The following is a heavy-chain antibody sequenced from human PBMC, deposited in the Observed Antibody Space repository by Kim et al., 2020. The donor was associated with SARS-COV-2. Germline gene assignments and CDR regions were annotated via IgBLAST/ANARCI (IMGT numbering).Heavy chain of an antibody. Sequence: GESLKISCNGSGYTFSSYWIAWVRQMPGKGLEWMGIIYPGDSDNRYSPSFQGQVTISVDKSISTAYLQWTSLKASDSAIYYCARGIGTTALVTGDGLDYWGQGTLVTVSS. CDR3: ARGIGTTALVTGDGLDY. J-gene: IGHJ4*02. D-gene: IGHD7-27*01. CDR2: IYPGDSDN. CDR1: GYTFSSYW. V-gene: IGHV5-51*01.